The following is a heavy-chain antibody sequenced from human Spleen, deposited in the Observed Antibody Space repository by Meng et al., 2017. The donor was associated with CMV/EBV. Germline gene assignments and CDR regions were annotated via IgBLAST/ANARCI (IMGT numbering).Heavy chain of an antibody. V-gene: IGHV3-30*18. Sequence: SGFTFSSYGMHWVRQAPGKGLEWVAVISYDGSNKYYADSVKGRFTISRDNSKNTLYLQMNSLRAEDTAVYYCAKRYYYDSSGYYYFDYWGQGTLVTVSS. J-gene: IGHJ4*02. D-gene: IGHD3-22*01. CDR3: AKRYYYDSSGYYYFDY. CDR1: GFTFSSYG. CDR2: ISYDGSNK.